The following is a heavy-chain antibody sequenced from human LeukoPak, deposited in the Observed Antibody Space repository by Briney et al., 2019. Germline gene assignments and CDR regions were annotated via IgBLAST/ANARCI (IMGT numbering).Heavy chain of an antibody. D-gene: IGHD3-16*01. CDR3: ARRGSYVWGAFDI. CDR2: VYYSGNT. Sequence: SETLSLTCTVSGGSITSSSYYWGWIRQPPGKGLEWIGSVYYSGNTYYNSSLKSRVTISVDTSKNQFSLKLSSVTAADTAVYYCARRGSYVWGAFDIWGQGTMVTVSS. CDR1: GGSITSSSYY. V-gene: IGHV4-39*01. J-gene: IGHJ3*02.